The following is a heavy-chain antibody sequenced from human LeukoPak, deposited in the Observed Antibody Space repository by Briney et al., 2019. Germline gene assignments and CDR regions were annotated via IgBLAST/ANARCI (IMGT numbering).Heavy chain of an antibody. CDR3: ARDDYQLGSYYYGMDV. CDR2: INQDGSER. D-gene: IGHD2-2*01. Sequence: GGSLRLSCAASGFTFSSYAMTWVRQAPGKGLEWVANINQDGSERYYVDSVKGRFTISRDNAKSSLFLQMNSLRAEDTAVYYCARDDYQLGSYYYGMDVWGQGTTVTVS. CDR1: GFTFSSYA. V-gene: IGHV3-7*01. J-gene: IGHJ6*02.